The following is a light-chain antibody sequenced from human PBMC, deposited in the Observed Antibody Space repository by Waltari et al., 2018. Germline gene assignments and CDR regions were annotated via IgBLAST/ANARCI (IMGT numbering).Light chain of an antibody. CDR2: YDS. CDR1: NLGSQS. CDR3: LVWHSTIDHQGV. J-gene: IGLJ2*01. Sequence: SYVVTQSPSVSVAPGEPARLTFGGDNLGSQSVHCYQQRPGQAPVLVISYDSDRPSGIPERFSGSNSGNTATLTISWVEAEDEADYYCLVWHSTIDHQGVFGGGTKLTVL. V-gene: IGLV3-21*04.